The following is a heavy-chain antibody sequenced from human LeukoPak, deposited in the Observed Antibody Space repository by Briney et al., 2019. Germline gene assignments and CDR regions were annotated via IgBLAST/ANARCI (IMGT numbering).Heavy chain of an antibody. CDR2: INPKSGGT. D-gene: IGHD3-22*01. V-gene: IGHV1-2*02. CDR3: ERVRSSGDYQRFLYDVFGY. J-gene: IGHJ3*01. Sequence: ASVKDSSMASVYTFTAYYMHWVRQPPAQGVEGMGWINPKSGGTNSSHTFHGRLTITRDTPISTASMELSRLRSDGTGVYYCERVRSSGDYQRFLYDVFGYWGQGTMVTVSS. CDR1: VYTFTAYY.